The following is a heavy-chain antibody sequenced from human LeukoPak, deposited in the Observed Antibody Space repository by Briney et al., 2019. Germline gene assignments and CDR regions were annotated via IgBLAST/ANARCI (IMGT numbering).Heavy chain of an antibody. CDR3: ARQKTDYYDSSGYYIFDN. J-gene: IGHJ4*02. Sequence: GASVKVSCKASGYTFTSYALNWVRQAPGQGLEWMGRINTNTGNPTYVQDFTGRFVFSLDTSVSTAYLQISSLKADDTAVYYCARQKTDYYDSSGYYIFDNWGQGTLVTVSS. CDR2: INTNTGNP. D-gene: IGHD3-22*01. CDR1: GYTFTSYA. V-gene: IGHV7-4-1*02.